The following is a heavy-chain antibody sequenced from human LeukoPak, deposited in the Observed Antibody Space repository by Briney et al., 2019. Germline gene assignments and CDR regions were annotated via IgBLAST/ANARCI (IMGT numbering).Heavy chain of an antibody. J-gene: IGHJ4*02. V-gene: IGHV3-74*01. CDR1: GFTYSSNW. Sequence: GGCLRLSCAASGFTYSSNWMHWVRQAPGKGLVWVSRVIGDGGITYYADSVKGRFTMSRDNAKNTLYLQINSLRVEDTAVYYCARQNYGNPDYWGQGTLVTISA. CDR3: ARQNYGNPDY. D-gene: IGHD3-16*01. CDR2: VIGDGGIT.